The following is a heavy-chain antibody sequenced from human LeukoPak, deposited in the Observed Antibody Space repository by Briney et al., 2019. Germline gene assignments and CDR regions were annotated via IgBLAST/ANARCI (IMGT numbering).Heavy chain of an antibody. V-gene: IGHV4-39*01. CDR3: ARVKGKVYGPDY. J-gene: IGHJ4*02. Sequence: PSETLSLTCTVSGGSISSSSYYWGWIRQPPGKGLEWIGSIYYSGSTYYNPSLKSRVTISVDTSKNQFSLKLSSVTAADTAVYYCARVKGKVYGPDYWGQGTLVTVSS. CDR1: GGSISSSSYY. D-gene: IGHD3/OR15-3a*01. CDR2: IYYSGST.